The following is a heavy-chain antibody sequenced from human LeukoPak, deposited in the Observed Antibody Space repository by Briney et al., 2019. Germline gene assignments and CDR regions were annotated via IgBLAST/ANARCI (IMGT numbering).Heavy chain of an antibody. V-gene: IGHV4-59*01. CDR1: GGSISSYY. D-gene: IGHD3-10*01. J-gene: IGHJ4*02. Sequence: PSETLSLTCTVSGGSISSYYWSWIRQPPGKGLEWIGYIYYSGSTNYNPSLKSRVTISVDTSKNQFSLKLSSVTAADTAVYYCASGTPPRLLWFGELLYYWGQGTLVTVSS. CDR2: IYYSGST. CDR3: ASGTPPRLLWFGELLYY.